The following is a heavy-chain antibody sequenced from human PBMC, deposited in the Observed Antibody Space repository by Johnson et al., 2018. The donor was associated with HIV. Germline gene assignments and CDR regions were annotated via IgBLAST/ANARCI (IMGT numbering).Heavy chain of an antibody. D-gene: IGHD2-2*01. CDR1: KFTFNNYA. V-gene: IGHV3-30*04. CDR3: ARPRIEVLPAGAFDM. CDR2: ISSDGSNK. J-gene: IGHJ3*02. Sequence: QVQLVESGGGVVQPGRSLRLSCAASKFTFNNYAIHWVRQAPGKGLEWVAVISSDGSNKYYADSVKGRFTISRDNSKNTLYLQMNSLRSDDTAVYYCARPRIEVLPAGAFDMWGPGTMVTVSS.